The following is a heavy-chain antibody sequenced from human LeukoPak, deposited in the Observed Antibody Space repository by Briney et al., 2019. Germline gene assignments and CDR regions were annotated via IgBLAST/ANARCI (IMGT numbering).Heavy chain of an antibody. V-gene: IGHV1-2*02. D-gene: IGHD6-19*01. J-gene: IGHJ4*02. CDR2: IIPNGGGT. Sequence: ASVKVSCKASGYTFTGYYIHWVRQAPGQGLEWLGWIIPNGGGTNYAQNFRGRLTMTRDTSISTAYMELSSLQSDDTAVYYCARARVEYNRGWYTDGSDYWGQGTLVTVSS. CDR1: GYTFTGYY. CDR3: ARARVEYNRGWYTDGSDY.